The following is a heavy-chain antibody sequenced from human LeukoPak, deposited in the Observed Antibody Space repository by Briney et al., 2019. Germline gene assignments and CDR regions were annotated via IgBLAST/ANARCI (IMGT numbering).Heavy chain of an antibody. CDR3: ARGPPNWGYDY. CDR2: IIPIFGTA. V-gene: IGHV1-69*13. CDR1: GGTFSSYA. D-gene: IGHD7-27*01. Sequence: GASVKVSCKASGGTFSSYAISWVRQAPGQGFEWMGGIIPIFGTANYAQKFQGRVTIIADESTSTAYMELSSLRSEDTAVYYCARGPPNWGYDYWGPGTLVTVSS. J-gene: IGHJ4*02.